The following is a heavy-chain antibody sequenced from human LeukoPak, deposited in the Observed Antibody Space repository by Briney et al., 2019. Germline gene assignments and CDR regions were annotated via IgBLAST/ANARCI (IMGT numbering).Heavy chain of an antibody. J-gene: IGHJ4*02. D-gene: IGHD2-2*01. CDR3: AKQGGCSSTSCFYPLGY. Sequence: GGSLRLSWAASGFTFSSYGMHWFRQAPGKGLEWVAFIRYDGSNKYYADSVKGRFTISRENSKNTLYLQMNSLRAEDTAVYYCAKQGGCSSTSCFYPLGYWGQGTLVTVSS. V-gene: IGHV3-30*02. CDR2: IRYDGSNK. CDR1: GFTFSSYG.